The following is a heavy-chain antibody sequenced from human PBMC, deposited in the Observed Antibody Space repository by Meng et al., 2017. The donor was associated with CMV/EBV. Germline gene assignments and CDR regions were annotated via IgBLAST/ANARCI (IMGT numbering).Heavy chain of an antibody. Sequence: GESLKISCAASGFTFSSAWMNWVRQAPGKGLEWVGRIKSETDGGTTDYAAPVKGRFTISRDDSKNTLYLQMNSLKTEDTAVYYCTTASLRHYYDMDVWGQGTTVTVSS. D-gene: IGHD3-16*02. V-gene: IGHV3-15*01. J-gene: IGHJ6*02. CDR1: GFTFSSAW. CDR3: TTASLRHYYDMDV. CDR2: IKSETDGGTT.